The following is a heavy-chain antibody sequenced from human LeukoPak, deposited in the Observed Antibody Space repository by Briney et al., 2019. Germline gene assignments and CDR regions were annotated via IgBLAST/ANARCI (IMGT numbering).Heavy chain of an antibody. V-gene: IGHV3-15*01. J-gene: IGHJ4*02. CDR1: GFTFSNAW. CDR3: TTVFTRYYYDSSGYYLERYYFDY. D-gene: IGHD3-22*01. CDR2: IKSKTDGGTT. Sequence: GGSLRLSCAASGFTFSNAWMSWVRQAPGKGLEWVGRIKSKTDGGTTDYAAPVKGRFTISRDDSKNTLYLQMNSLKTEDTAVYYCTTVFTRYYYDSSGYYLERYYFDYWGQGTLVTVSS.